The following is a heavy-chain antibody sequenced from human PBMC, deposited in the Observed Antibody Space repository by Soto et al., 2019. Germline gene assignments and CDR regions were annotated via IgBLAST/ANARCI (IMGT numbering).Heavy chain of an antibody. D-gene: IGHD2-8*01. J-gene: IGHJ4*02. Sequence: QMQLEQSGPEVKKPGTSVKVSCKASGFTFTSSAFQWVRQARGQRLEWIGWIAVGSGYTNYAQRFQDRVTLTREMSTAPASMELTRLTAEHTAFNYCAAGARAWQQMVPSGYWAEGPLVTVS. CDR1: GFTFTSSA. V-gene: IGHV1-58*01. CDR3: AAGARAWQQMVPSGY. CDR2: IAVGSGYT.